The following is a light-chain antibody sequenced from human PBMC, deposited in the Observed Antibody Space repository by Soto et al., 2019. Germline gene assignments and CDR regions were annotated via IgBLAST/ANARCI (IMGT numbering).Light chain of an antibody. Sequence: QSVLTQPPSVSGAPGQRVTISCTGSSSNIGAGYDVHWYQQRPGAAPKLLISANINRPSGVPDRISGSKSGTSASLAITGLQADDEGDYYCQSYDSTLSARYVFGTGTQLTVL. CDR3: QSYDSTLSARYV. J-gene: IGLJ1*01. CDR1: SSNIGAGYD. V-gene: IGLV1-40*01. CDR2: ANI.